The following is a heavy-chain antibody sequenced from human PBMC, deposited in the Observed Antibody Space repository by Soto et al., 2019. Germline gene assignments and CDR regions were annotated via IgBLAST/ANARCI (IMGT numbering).Heavy chain of an antibody. CDR3: ARRYYDILTGYNYFDY. V-gene: IGHV5-10-1*01. D-gene: IGHD3-9*01. Sequence: GESLKISCKGSGYSFTSYWISWVRQMPGKGLEWMGRIDPSDSYTNYSPSFQGRVTISADKSISTAYLQWSSLKASDTAMYYCARRYYDILTGYNYFDYWGQGTLVTVSS. CDR1: GYSFTSYW. CDR2: IDPSDSYT. J-gene: IGHJ4*02.